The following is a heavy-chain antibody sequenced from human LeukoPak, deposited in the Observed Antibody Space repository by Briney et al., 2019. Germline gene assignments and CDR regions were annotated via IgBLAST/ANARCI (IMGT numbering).Heavy chain of an antibody. CDR2: IDPSGGST. D-gene: IGHD4-23*01. CDR1: GYTFTRYG. V-gene: IGHV1-46*01. J-gene: IGHJ4*02. CDR3: ARESGGNPATSEDY. Sequence: GASVKVSCKASGYTFTRYGISWVRQAPGQGLEWMGIIDPSGGSTNYAQKFQGRVTMTRDTSTSTVYMELSSLRSEDTAVYYCARESGGNPATSEDYWGQGTLVTVSS.